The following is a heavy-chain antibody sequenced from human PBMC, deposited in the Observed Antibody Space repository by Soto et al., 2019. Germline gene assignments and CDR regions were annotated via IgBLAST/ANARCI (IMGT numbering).Heavy chain of an antibody. V-gene: IGHV4-38-2*01. J-gene: IGHJ5*02. CDR2: IYHSGST. D-gene: IGHD2-15*01. CDR1: GYSFTSGYS. CDR3: HRVVTATWWFGP. Sequence: ETLSLTCAVSGYSFTSGYSWGWIRQSPGKGLEWIGSIYHSGSTYYNPSLRSRVTIAVDTSKNQLSLKLSSVTAADTAVYYCHRVVTATWWFGPWGQGTRVTVSS.